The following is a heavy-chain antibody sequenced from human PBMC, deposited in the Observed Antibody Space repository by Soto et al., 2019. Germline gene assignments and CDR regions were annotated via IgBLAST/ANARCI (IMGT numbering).Heavy chain of an antibody. V-gene: IGHV5-51*01. CDR3: ASHYIAVAGTITFDF. CDR1: EYSFTSYW. CDR2: IYPGDSDT. J-gene: IGHJ3*01. Sequence: PGESLKISCKGSEYSFTSYWIGWVRQMPGKGLEWMGIIYPGDSDTRYSPSFQGQVTISADKSISTAYLQWSSLKASDTAMYYCASHYIAVAGTITFDFWGQGTMVTVSS. D-gene: IGHD6-19*01.